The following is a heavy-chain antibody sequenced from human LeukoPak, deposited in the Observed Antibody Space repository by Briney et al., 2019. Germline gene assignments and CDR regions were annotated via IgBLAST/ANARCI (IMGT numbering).Heavy chain of an antibody. CDR3: AKDHMVRGVIRVYYFDY. D-gene: IGHD3-10*01. CDR1: GFTFSSYS. Sequence: GGSLRLSCAASGFTFSSYSMNWVRQAPGKGLEWVSYISSSSSTIYYADSVKGRFTISRDNAKNSLYLQMNSLRAEDTAVYYCAKDHMVRGVIRVYYFDYWGQGTLVTVSS. CDR2: ISSSSSTI. V-gene: IGHV3-48*01. J-gene: IGHJ4*02.